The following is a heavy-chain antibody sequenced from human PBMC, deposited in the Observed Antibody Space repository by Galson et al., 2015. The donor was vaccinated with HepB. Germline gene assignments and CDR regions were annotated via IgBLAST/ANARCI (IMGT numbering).Heavy chain of an antibody. V-gene: IGHV2-5*01. CDR2: IYWSDDK. D-gene: IGHD7-27*01. CDR1: GFSLSTSGVA. CDR3: ARSRKLGMNFDY. Sequence: ALVKPTQTLTLTCTFSGFSLSTSGVAVGWIRQPPGKALEWLALIYWSDDKRYSPSLKSRVTITKDTSKNQVVLTLTNMDPMDTGTYYCARSRKLGMNFDYWGQGTLVTVSS. J-gene: IGHJ4*02.